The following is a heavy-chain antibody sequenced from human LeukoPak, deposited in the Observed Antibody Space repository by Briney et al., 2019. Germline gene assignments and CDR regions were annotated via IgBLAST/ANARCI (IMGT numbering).Heavy chain of an antibody. CDR2: IYYSGST. V-gene: IGHV4-30-4*01. D-gene: IGHD4-17*01. J-gene: IGHJ5*02. CDR1: GGSISSGDYY. CDR3: ARTTVTTGWFDP. Sequence: SETLSLTCSVSGGSISSGDYYWSWIRQPPGKGLEWIGYIYYSGSTDYNPSLKSRITMSLDTSNNQFSLKLTSVTAADTAVYYCARTTVTTGWFDPWGQGTPVTVSS.